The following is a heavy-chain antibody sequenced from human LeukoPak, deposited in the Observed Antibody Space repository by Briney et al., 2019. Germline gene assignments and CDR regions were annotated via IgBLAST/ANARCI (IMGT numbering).Heavy chain of an antibody. V-gene: IGHV3-23*01. J-gene: IGHJ3*01. Sequence: GGSLRLSCATSRFAFSACAMTWVRQAPGKGLEWVSSITGSGGGTSYADSVKGRFTISRDNSKNTLYLQMNNLRAEDTAVYYCTKDPNGDYIGAFDFWGQGTMVTVSS. D-gene: IGHD4-17*01. CDR3: TKDPNGDYIGAFDF. CDR1: RFAFSACA. CDR2: ITGSGGGT.